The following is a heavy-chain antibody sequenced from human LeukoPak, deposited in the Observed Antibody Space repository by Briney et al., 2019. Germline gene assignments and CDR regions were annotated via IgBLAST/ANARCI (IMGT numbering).Heavy chain of an antibody. V-gene: IGHV4-34*01. CDR3: ARGEPYSGSYYGALFSY. CDR2: INHSGST. J-gene: IGHJ4*02. Sequence: SETLSLTCAVYGGSFSGYYWSWIRQPPGKGLEWIGEINHSGSTNYNPSLKSRVTISVDTSKNQFSLKLSSVTAADTAVYYCARGEPYSGSYYGALFSYWGQGTLVTVSS. D-gene: IGHD1-26*01. CDR1: GGSFSGYY.